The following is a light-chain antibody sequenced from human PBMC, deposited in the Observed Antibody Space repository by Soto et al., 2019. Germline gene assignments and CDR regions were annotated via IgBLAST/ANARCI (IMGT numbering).Light chain of an antibody. Sequence: DIQMTQSPSSVSASVGDTVTVTCRASQDISSWLAWYQQEPGKAPKLLIYTASTLQSGVPSRFSGSGSGTDFTLTISSLQPEDFATYYCQQTHSFPLTFGGGTKVEIK. J-gene: IGKJ4*01. V-gene: IGKV1D-12*01. CDR3: QQTHSFPLT. CDR2: TAS. CDR1: QDISSW.